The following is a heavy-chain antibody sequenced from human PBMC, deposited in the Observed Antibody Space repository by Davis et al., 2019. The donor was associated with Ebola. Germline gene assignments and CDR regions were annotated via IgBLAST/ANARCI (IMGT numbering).Heavy chain of an antibody. V-gene: IGHV4-39*01. CDR2: IYYSGST. Sequence: SETLSLTCTVSGGSISSSSYYWGWIRQPPGKGLEWIGSIYYSGSTYYNPSLKSRVTISVDTSKNQFSLKLSSVTAADTAVYYCARQLGGYYYDSSGYYSRAEYFQHWGQGTLVTVSS. CDR1: GGSISSSSYY. CDR3: ARQLGGYYYDSSGYYSRAEYFQH. J-gene: IGHJ1*01. D-gene: IGHD3-22*01.